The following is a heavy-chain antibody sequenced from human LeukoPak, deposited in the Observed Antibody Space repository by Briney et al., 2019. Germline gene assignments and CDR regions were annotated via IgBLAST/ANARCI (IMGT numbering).Heavy chain of an antibody. CDR1: GFTFSTYA. D-gene: IGHD2-15*01. CDR3: ARSHPSGGWWYFDL. CDR2: MSYDGLNE. V-gene: IGHV3-30-3*01. J-gene: IGHJ2*01. Sequence: GRSLRLSCAASGFTFSTYAMHWVRQTPGKGLEWVAAMSYDGLNEYYADFVKGRFTISRDNAKNSLYLQMNSLRAEDTAVYYCARSHPSGGWWYFDLWGRGTLVTVSS.